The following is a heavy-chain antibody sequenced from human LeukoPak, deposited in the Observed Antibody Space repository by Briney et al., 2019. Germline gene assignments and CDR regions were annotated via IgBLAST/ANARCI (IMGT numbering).Heavy chain of an antibody. V-gene: IGHV3-30*03. CDR1: GFIFTSYD. Sequence: GGSLRLSCAASGFIFTSYDMHWVRQAPDKGLEWVAVTSSDGGLKFYADSVKGRFTISRDNSKNTLFLQMNSLRPEDTAVYSCARDPVSDKPDYFDDWGQGTLVTVSS. CDR2: TSSDGGLK. J-gene: IGHJ4*02. D-gene: IGHD1-14*01. CDR3: ARDPVSDKPDYFDD.